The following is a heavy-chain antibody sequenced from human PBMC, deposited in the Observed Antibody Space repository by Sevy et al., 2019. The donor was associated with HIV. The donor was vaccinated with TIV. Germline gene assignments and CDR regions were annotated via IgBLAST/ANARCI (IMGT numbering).Heavy chain of an antibody. D-gene: IGHD4-17*01. Sequence: GGSLRLSCAASGFTFSNAWMSWVRQAPGKGLEWVGRIKSKTDGGTTDYAAPVKGRFTISRPDSKNTLYLQMNSLKTEDTAVYYCTTDATVTSYYGMDVWGQGTTVTVSS. V-gene: IGHV3-15*01. CDR1: GFTFSNAW. CDR2: IKSKTDGGTT. CDR3: TTDATVTSYYGMDV. J-gene: IGHJ6*02.